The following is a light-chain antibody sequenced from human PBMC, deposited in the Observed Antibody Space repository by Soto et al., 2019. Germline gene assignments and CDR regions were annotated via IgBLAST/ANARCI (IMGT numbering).Light chain of an antibody. Sequence: EIVLTQSPGTLSLSPGERATLSCRASQSVSSSYLAWYQQKPGQAPRLLIYGASSRATGIPDRFSGSGSGTDFTLTINRLEPEDFAVYYCQQYGDLPWTFGQGTKV. CDR1: QSVSSSY. J-gene: IGKJ1*01. CDR2: GAS. CDR3: QQYGDLPWT. V-gene: IGKV3-20*01.